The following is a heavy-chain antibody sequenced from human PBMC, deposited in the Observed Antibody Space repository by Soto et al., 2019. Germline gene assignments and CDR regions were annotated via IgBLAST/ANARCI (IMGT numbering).Heavy chain of an antibody. Sequence: ASVKVSCKTSGYTFSSYGISWVRQAPGQGLEWMGWISVYNGNTNHAQKFQGRVTLTTDTSTSTAYMELTSLRFDDTAVYYCVRSVMPTNYYYYGMDVWGQGTTVTVSS. D-gene: IGHD4-4*01. J-gene: IGHJ6*02. V-gene: IGHV1-18*01. CDR2: ISVYNGNT. CDR1: GYTFSSYG. CDR3: VRSVMPTNYYYYGMDV.